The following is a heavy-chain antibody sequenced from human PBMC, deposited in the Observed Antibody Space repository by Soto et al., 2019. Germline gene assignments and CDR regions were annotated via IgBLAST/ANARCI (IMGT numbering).Heavy chain of an antibody. Sequence: QVQLVQSGAEVKKPGSSVKVSCKASGGTFSSYAISWVRQAPGQGLEWMGGNIPIFGTANYAQKFQGRDTITADQSRSTAYMELSNVRFEDRAVYYCARVTYYDSSGYIFDYWGQGTLVTVSS. CDR2: NIPIFGTA. CDR1: GGTFSSYA. CDR3: ARVTYYDSSGYIFDY. V-gene: IGHV1-69*01. J-gene: IGHJ4*02. D-gene: IGHD3-22*01.